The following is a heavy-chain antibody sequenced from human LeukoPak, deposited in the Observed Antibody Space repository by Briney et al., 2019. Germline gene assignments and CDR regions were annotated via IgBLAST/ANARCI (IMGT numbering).Heavy chain of an antibody. CDR1: GFTFSNFW. D-gene: IGHD1-1*01. V-gene: IGHV3-7*03. Sequence: GGSLRLSCAASGFTFSNFWMSWVRQAPGKGLEWVANIKVDGSEKYYVDSVKGRFTISRDDAENSLYLQMNSLRAEDTAVYYCARKTGTTGEAFDYWGQGTQVTVSS. J-gene: IGHJ4*02. CDR2: IKVDGSEK. CDR3: ARKTGTTGEAFDY.